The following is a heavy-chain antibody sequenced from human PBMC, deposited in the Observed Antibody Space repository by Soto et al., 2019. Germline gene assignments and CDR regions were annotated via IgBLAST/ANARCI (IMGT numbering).Heavy chain of an antibody. Sequence: QLQLQESGPGLVKTSETLSLTCTVSGGSISSSPYYWGWIHQPPGKGLEWIGSINYSGSTYYNPSLKSRLTLSVDTSKNQFSLRVTSVTAADTALYYCSRRAPEGFDPWGQGTLVTVSS. CDR2: INYSGST. J-gene: IGHJ5*02. CDR3: SRRAPEGFDP. CDR1: GGSISSSPYY. V-gene: IGHV4-39*01.